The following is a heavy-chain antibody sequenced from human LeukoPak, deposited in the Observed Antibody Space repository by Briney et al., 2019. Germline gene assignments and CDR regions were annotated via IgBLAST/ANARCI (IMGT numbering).Heavy chain of an antibody. D-gene: IGHD2-15*01. CDR1: GFIFSDYA. CDR3: AKAPRVYCSGGSCFLSY. CDR2: ISGVGGTT. V-gene: IGHV3-23*01. J-gene: IGHJ4*02. Sequence: GGSLRLSCAASGFIFSDYAMSWVRQAPGKGLELVSSISGVGGTTYYAESVRGRFTISRDNSKNTLDLQMNSLRAEDTATYYCAKAPRVYCSGGSCFLSYWGQGALVTVSS.